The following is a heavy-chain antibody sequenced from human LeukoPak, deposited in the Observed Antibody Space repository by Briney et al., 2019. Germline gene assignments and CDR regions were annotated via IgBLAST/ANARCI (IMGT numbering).Heavy chain of an antibody. CDR1: GYTFTSYA. Sequence: ASVKVSCKASGYTFTSYAMHWVRQAPGQRLEWMGWINAGNGNTKYSQEFQGRVTMTTDTSTSTAYMELRSLRSDDTAVYYCARRSGSFRPPDYWGQGTLVTVSS. CDR2: INAGNGNT. CDR3: ARRSGSFRPPDY. V-gene: IGHV1-3*01. D-gene: IGHD3-10*01. J-gene: IGHJ4*02.